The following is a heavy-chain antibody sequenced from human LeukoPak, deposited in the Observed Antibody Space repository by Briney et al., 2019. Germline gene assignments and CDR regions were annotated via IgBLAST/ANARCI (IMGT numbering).Heavy chain of an antibody. D-gene: IGHD2-2*01. CDR3: ARDQGQYIVVGNWFDP. CDR2: IIPIFGTT. J-gene: IGHJ5*02. Sequence: GASVKVSCKASGGSISSYTITWVRQAPGQGLEWMGGIIPIFGTTNYAQKFQGRVTITADESTSTAYMELNSLRSEDTAVYYCARDQGQYIVVGNWFDPWGQGTLVTVSS. CDR1: GGSISSYT. V-gene: IGHV1-69*13.